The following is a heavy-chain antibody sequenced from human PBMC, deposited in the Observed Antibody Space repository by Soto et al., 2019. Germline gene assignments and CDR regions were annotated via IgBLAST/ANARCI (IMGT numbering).Heavy chain of an antibody. Sequence: QVQLVESGGGVVQPGRSLRLSCAASGFTFSIYAIHWVRQAPGKGLEWVALLSYDGSSKYYADSVKGRFTISRDNSKNTLYLQMNSLRTDDRAVYYCAKDGARGSASYLLDSWGQGTLVTVSS. D-gene: IGHD2-2*01. V-gene: IGHV3-30*18. CDR2: LSYDGSSK. CDR3: AKDGARGSASYLLDS. CDR1: GFTFSIYA. J-gene: IGHJ4*02.